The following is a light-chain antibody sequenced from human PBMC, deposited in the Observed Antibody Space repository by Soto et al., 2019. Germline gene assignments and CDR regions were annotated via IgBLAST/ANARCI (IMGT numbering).Light chain of an antibody. V-gene: IGKV3-11*01. J-gene: IGKJ2*01. CDR1: QSVSSY. CDR3: QQRSNWPPNT. CDR2: DAS. Sequence: EIELTQSPATLSLSPGERATLSCRASQSVSSYLAWYQQKPGKAPRLLIYDASNRATGIPARFSGSGSGTDFTLTISSLEPEDFSVYYCQQRSNWPPNTFGQGTKLEIK.